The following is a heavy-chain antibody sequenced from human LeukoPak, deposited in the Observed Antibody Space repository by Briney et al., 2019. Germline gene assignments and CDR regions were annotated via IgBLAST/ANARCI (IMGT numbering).Heavy chain of an antibody. J-gene: IGHJ4*02. CDR3: ARDGIAAAGRGEGFDY. Sequence: SETLSLTCTVSGGSISSSSYYWGWIRQPPGKGLEWIGSIYYSGSTYYNPSLKSRVTISVDTSKNQFSLKLSSVTAADTAVYYCARDGIAAAGRGEGFDYWGQGTLVTVSS. V-gene: IGHV4-39*07. CDR1: GGSISSSSYY. CDR2: IYYSGST. D-gene: IGHD6-13*01.